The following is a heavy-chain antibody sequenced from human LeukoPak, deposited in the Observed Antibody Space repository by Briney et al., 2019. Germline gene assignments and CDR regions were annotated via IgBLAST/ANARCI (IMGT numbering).Heavy chain of an antibody. CDR2: INPNSGGT. D-gene: IGHD6-19*01. V-gene: IGHV1-2*02. Sequence: ASVKVSCKASGYTFTGYYMHWVRQAPGQGLEWMGWINPNSGGTNYAQKFQGRVTMTRDTSISTAYMELSRLRSDDTAVYYCARDLHSGWYPDYWGQGTLVAVSS. J-gene: IGHJ4*02. CDR3: ARDLHSGWYPDY. CDR1: GYTFTGYY.